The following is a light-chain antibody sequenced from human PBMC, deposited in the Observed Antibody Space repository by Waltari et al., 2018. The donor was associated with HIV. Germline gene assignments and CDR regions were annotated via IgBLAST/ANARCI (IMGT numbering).Light chain of an antibody. V-gene: IGKV1-39*01. Sequence: DIQMTQSPSSLSASVGDRVTITCRATQNIRGYLNWYQQIPGKAPKLLIYAASNLQSGVPSRFSGSGSGTAFTLTIRSLEPEDFASYYCQQGYRTPRTFGQGTKVEIK. CDR3: QQGYRTPRT. CDR1: QNIRGY. J-gene: IGKJ2*01. CDR2: AAS.